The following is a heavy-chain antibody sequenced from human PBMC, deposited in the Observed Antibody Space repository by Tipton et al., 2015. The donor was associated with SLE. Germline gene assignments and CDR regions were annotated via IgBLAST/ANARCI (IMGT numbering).Heavy chain of an antibody. CDR3: AREFLNPVTTVHYYFDL. J-gene: IGHJ2*01. V-gene: IGHV4-59*11. D-gene: IGHD4-11*01. CDR1: GGSISSHY. CDR2: MGYSGRS. Sequence: TLSLTCTVSGGSISSHYWSWIRQPPGKGLEWIGYMGYSGRSHYHPSVRSRVTISIDTSENQFSLKLSSVTAADTAVYYCAREFLNPVTTVHYYFDLWGRGTLVTVSS.